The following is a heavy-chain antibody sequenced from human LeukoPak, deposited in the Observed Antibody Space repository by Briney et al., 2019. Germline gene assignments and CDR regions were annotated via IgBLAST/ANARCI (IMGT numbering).Heavy chain of an antibody. CDR3: SNGRTSSGTLQHDY. Sequence: GGSLRLSCAASGFTFSSYNMNWVRRAPGKGLEWVSSITSGSSYIYYADSVKGRFTISRDNSENTLYLQMNSLRAEDTALYYCSNGRTSSGTLQHDYWGQGTLVTVSS. CDR2: ITSGSSYI. V-gene: IGHV3-21*04. CDR1: GFTFSSYN. J-gene: IGHJ4*02. D-gene: IGHD6-19*01.